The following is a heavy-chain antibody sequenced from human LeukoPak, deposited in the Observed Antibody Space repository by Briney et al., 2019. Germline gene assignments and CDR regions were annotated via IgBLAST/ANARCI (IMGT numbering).Heavy chain of an antibody. D-gene: IGHD3-10*01. J-gene: IGHJ4*02. CDR1: GFTFSSYA. CDR2: MSYDGYNK. CDR3: PRDFSGSSRVDY. V-gene: IGHV3-30*09. Sequence: GGSLRLSCAASGFTFSSYAMHWVRQAPGKGLEWVAVMSYDGYNKYYADSVRGRFAISRDNSKNTLFLQMNSLRAEDTAVYYCPRDFSGSSRVDYWGQGTLVTVSS.